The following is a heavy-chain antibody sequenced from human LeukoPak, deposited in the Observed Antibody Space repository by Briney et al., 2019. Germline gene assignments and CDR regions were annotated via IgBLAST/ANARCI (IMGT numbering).Heavy chain of an antibody. D-gene: IGHD4-17*01. J-gene: IGHJ3*02. V-gene: IGHV4-59*08. CDR1: GGSISSYY. Sequence: SETLSLTCTVSGGSISSYYWSWIRQPPGKGLEWIGYIYYSGSTNYNPSLKSRVTISVDTSKNQFSLKLSSVTAADTAVYYCARHPGAYGAFDIWGQGTMVTVSS. CDR3: ARHPGAYGAFDI. CDR2: IYYSGST.